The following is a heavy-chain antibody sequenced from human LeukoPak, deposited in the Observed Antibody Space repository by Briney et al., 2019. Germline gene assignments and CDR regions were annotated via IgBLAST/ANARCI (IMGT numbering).Heavy chain of an antibody. CDR2: IDHIGRT. CDR1: GGSLQSFY. J-gene: IGHJ6*04. V-gene: IGHV4-34*01. Sequence: SETLSLTCAVYGGSLQSFYWSWIRQPPGKGPEWIGEIDHIGRTKYNPSLKSRLTISIDTSKNQFSLRLGSLTAADTAVYYCAKPIDCSSTICTGPMDVWGKGTTVIVSA. CDR3: AKPIDCSSTICTGPMDV. D-gene: IGHD2-2*01.